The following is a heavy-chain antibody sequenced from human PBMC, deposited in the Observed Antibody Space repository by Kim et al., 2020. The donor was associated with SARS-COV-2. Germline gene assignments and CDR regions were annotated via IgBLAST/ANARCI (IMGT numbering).Heavy chain of an antibody. CDR2: IKGDGSIA. Sequence: GGSLRLSCAASGFSLSGYWMHWVRQAPGKELVWVSLIKGDGSIASYADSVKGRFTISRDNAKNTLYLQMNSLRAEDTAMYYCAKSDWFDPWGQGTLVIVS. CDR1: GFSLSGYW. V-gene: IGHV3-74*01. CDR3: AKSDWFDP. J-gene: IGHJ5*02.